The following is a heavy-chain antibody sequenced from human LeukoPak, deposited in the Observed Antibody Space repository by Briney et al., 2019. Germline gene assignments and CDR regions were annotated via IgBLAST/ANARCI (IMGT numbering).Heavy chain of an antibody. CDR2: INHSGST. D-gene: IGHD3-3*01. J-gene: IGHJ4*02. CDR1: GGSFSGYY. Sequence: PSETLSLTCAAYGGSFSGYYWSWIRQPPGKGLEWIGEINHSGSTNYNPSLKSRVTISVDTSKNQFSLKLSSVTAADTAVYYCARATGYYDFWSGFNYWGQGTLVTVSS. CDR3: ARATGYYDFWSGFNY. V-gene: IGHV4-34*01.